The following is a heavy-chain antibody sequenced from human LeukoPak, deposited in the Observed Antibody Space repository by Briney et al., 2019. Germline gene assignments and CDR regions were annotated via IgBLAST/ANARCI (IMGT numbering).Heavy chain of an antibody. CDR1: GYTFTSYG. Sequence: ASVKVSCKASGYTFTSYGISWVGQAPGQGLEWMGRISAYNGNTNYAQKLQGRVTMTTDTSTSTAYMELRSLRSDDTAVYYCARVVEYSSSWYGVLDYWGQGTLVTVSS. J-gene: IGHJ4*02. CDR2: ISAYNGNT. D-gene: IGHD6-13*01. CDR3: ARVVEYSSSWYGVLDY. V-gene: IGHV1-18*01.